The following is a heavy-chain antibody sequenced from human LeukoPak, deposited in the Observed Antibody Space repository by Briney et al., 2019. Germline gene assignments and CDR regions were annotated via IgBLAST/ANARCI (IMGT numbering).Heavy chain of an antibody. CDR3: ARGFVLGAAKNYFDY. CDR1: GFTFTNYA. V-gene: IGHV3-30-3*01. CDR2: ISYDGTNK. Sequence: GGSLRLSCAASGFTFTNYALHWVRQAPGKGLESVAVISYDGTNKYYADSVKGRFTISRDNSKNTLSLQMNSLRAEDTALYYCARGFVLGAAKNYFDYWGQGALVTVSS. J-gene: IGHJ4*02. D-gene: IGHD2-21*02.